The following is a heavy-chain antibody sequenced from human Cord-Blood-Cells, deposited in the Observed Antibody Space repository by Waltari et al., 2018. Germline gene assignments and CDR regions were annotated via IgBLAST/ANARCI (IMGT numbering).Heavy chain of an antibody. D-gene: IGHD4-4*01. CDR3: ARSVHDYSNYFDY. CDR2: IYQSGST. Sequence: QLQLQESGPGLVKPSGTLSLTCAVPGGSISSSNWWSWVRQPPGKGLEWIGEIYQSGSTNYNPSLKSRVTISVDKSKNQFSLKLSSVTAADTAVYYCARSVHDYSNYFDYWGQGTLVTVSS. V-gene: IGHV4-4*02. J-gene: IGHJ4*02. CDR1: GGSISSSNW.